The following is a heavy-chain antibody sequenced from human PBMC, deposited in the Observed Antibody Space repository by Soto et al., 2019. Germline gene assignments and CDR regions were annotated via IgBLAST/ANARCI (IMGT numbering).Heavy chain of an antibody. J-gene: IGHJ4*02. CDR3: ARPASRVVVPAATLPAKYYFDY. D-gene: IGHD2-2*01. Sequence: QVQLVQSGAEVKKPGASVKVSCKASGYTFTSYAMHWVRQAPGQRLEWMGWINAGNGNTKYSQKFQGRVTITRDTSASTAYMELSSLRSKDTAVYYCARPASRVVVPAATLPAKYYFDYWGQGTLVTVSS. CDR1: GYTFTSYA. V-gene: IGHV1-3*01. CDR2: INAGNGNT.